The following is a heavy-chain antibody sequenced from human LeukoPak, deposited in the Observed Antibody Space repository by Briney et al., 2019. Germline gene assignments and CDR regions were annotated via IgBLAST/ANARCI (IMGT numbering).Heavy chain of an antibody. CDR2: ISYDGSNK. J-gene: IGHJ6*04. CDR3: AKATPYYYGSGSYYTGAYYYYGMDV. Sequence: GRSLRLSCAASGFTFSSYGMHWVRQAPGKGLEWVAVISYDGSNKYYAGSVKGRFTISRDNSKNTLYLQMNSLRAEDTAVYYCAKATPYYYGSGSYYTGAYYYYGMDVWGKGTTVTVSS. CDR1: GFTFSSYG. V-gene: IGHV3-30*18. D-gene: IGHD3-10*01.